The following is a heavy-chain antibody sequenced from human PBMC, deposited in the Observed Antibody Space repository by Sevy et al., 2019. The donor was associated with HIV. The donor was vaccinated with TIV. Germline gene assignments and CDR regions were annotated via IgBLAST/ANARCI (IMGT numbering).Heavy chain of an antibody. CDR1: GFTLSSYW. J-gene: IGHJ4*02. CDR2: IKQDGSEK. Sequence: GGSLRLSCAGSGFTLSSYWMSWVRQAPGKGLEWVANIKQDGSEKYYVDSVKGRFTISRDNAKNSLYLQMNSLRVEDTAAYYCARARAYYYDNSGYSFDYWGQGTLVTVSS. CDR3: ARARAYYYDNSGYSFDY. D-gene: IGHD3-22*01. V-gene: IGHV3-7*01.